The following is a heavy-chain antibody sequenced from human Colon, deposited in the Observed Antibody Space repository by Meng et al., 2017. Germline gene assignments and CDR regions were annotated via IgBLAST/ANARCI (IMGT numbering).Heavy chain of an antibody. CDR1: GYTFSGYI. CDR2: INPNSGVT. D-gene: IGHD4-17*01. CDR3: ARSGGDYSRVEY. V-gene: IGHV1-2*02. J-gene: IGHJ4*02. Sequence: ASVKVSCKASGYTFSGYIVHWLRQAPGQGLEWMGWINPNSGVTNYAQRFQGRVTMTRDTSISTAYMELSRLRSDDTAVYYCARSGGDYSRVEYWGQGTLVTVSS.